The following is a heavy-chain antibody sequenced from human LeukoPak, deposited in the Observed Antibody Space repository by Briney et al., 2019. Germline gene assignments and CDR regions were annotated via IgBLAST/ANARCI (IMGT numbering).Heavy chain of an antibody. Sequence: GGSLRLSCAASGFTFDDYAMHWVRQAPGKGLEWVSGFSWNSGSIGYADSVKGRFTISRDNAKNSLYLQMNSLRAEDTAVYYCARSGYCSGGSCYSIGGFDYWGQGTLVTVSS. CDR3: ARSGYCSGGSCYSIGGFDY. CDR1: GFTFDDYA. CDR2: FSWNSGSI. D-gene: IGHD2-15*01. J-gene: IGHJ4*02. V-gene: IGHV3-9*01.